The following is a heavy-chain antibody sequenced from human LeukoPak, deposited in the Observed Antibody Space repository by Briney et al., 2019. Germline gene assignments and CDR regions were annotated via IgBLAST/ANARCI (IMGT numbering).Heavy chain of an antibody. D-gene: IGHD4-17*01. Sequence: PGGSLRLSCAASGFTFSSYAMSWVRQAPGKGLEWVSTISGGGGSTYYADSVKGRFTISRDNSKNTLLLQMHSLRAEDTAVYYCAKGEQYDYGDSCAYWGQGTLVTVSS. CDR3: AKGEQYDYGDSCAY. J-gene: IGHJ4*02. CDR2: ISGGGGST. CDR1: GFTFSSYA. V-gene: IGHV3-23*01.